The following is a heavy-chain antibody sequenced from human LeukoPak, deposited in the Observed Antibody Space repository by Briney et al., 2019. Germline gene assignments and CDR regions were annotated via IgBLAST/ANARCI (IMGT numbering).Heavy chain of an antibody. Sequence: GESLKISCQGSGYSFTSYWIGWVPQMPGKGLEWMGIIYPGDSDTRYSPSFQGQVTISADKSISTAYLQWSSLKASDTAMYYCARRKDYVWGSYRYVWFDPWGQGTLVTVSS. CDR3: ARRKDYVWGSYRYVWFDP. J-gene: IGHJ5*02. V-gene: IGHV5-51*01. CDR1: GYSFTSYW. CDR2: IYPGDSDT. D-gene: IGHD3-16*02.